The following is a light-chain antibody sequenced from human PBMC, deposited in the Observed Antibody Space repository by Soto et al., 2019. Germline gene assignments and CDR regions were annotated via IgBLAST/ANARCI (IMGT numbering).Light chain of an antibody. J-gene: IGLJ3*02. CDR1: SSNIGYNA. V-gene: IGLV1-47*02. CDR2: GNS. Sequence: QSVLPPPPSASGTPGQRVPLSCSGSSSNIGYNAVNWYQQLPGKAPKLLMHGNSQRPSGVPDRFSGSKSGTSASLAISGLRTEEEADYYCSAWDDSLSGVVFGGGTKVTVL. CDR3: SAWDDSLSGVV.